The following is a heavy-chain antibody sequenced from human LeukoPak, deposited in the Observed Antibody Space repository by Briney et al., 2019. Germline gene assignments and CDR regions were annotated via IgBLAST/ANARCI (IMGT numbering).Heavy chain of an antibody. CDR1: GFTFSSYG. CDR3: ATHCSSTSCPDY. CDR2: IWYDGSNK. Sequence: GRSLRLSCAASGFTFSSYGMHWVRQAPGKGLEWVAVIWYDGSNKYYADSVKGRFTISRDNSKNTLYLQMNSLRAEDTGVYYCATHCSSTSCPDYWGEGTLVTVSS. D-gene: IGHD2-2*01. J-gene: IGHJ4*02. V-gene: IGHV3-33*08.